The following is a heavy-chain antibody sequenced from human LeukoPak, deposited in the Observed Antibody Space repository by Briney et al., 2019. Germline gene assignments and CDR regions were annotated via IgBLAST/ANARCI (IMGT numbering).Heavy chain of an antibody. CDR3: ARDQYDTWSRRGNFDS. D-gene: IGHD3-3*01. V-gene: IGHV3-7*03. CDR2: IKLDGSEK. Sequence: GGSLRLSCVASGFTFGKYWMSWVRQAPGKGLEWVANIKLDGSEKNYVDSVKGRFTISRDNTKNSLYLQMYSLRVEDTAVFYCARDQYDTWSRRGNFDSWGQGTLVIVSS. CDR1: GFTFGKYW. J-gene: IGHJ4*02.